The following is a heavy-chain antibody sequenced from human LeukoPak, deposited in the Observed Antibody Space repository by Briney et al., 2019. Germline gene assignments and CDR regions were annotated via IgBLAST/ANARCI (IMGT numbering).Heavy chain of an antibody. CDR1: GITLSNYG. V-gene: IGHV3-23*01. D-gene: IGHD3-22*01. J-gene: IGHJ4*02. CDR2: ISDSGGST. Sequence: GGSLRLSCAISGITLSNYGTSWVRQAPGKGLEWVAGISDSGGSTNYADSVKGRFTISRDNPKNTLYLQMNSLRAEDTAVYFCAKRGVVIRVILVGFHKEAYYFDSWGQGALVTVSS. CDR3: AKRGVVIRVILVGFHKEAYYFDS.